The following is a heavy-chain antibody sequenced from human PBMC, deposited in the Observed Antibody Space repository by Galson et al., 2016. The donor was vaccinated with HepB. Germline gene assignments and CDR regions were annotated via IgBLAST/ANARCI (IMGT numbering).Heavy chain of an antibody. Sequence: SLRLSCAASGFTFEDYAMHWVRQAPGKGLERVSGISWNSGRIGYGDSVKGRFTISRDDAKNSLFLQMNSLRADDTALYYCAKDRLGYDSGGYPVFDYWGQGTLVTVSS. CDR1: GFTFEDYA. D-gene: IGHD3-22*01. J-gene: IGHJ4*02. CDR3: AKDRLGYDSGGYPVFDY. CDR2: ISWNSGRI. V-gene: IGHV3-9*01.